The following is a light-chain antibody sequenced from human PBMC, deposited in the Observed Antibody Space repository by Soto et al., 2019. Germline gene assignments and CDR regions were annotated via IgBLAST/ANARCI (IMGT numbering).Light chain of an antibody. CDR1: NIDVGLYDR. J-gene: IGLJ2*01. CDR3: SSYTSSSTLHVV. CDR2: EVS. V-gene: IGLV2-18*02. Sequence: QSVLTQPPSVSGSPGQSVSISCSGTNIDVGLYDRVAWYRQIPGTAPKLLIYEVSHRPVEVPDRFSGSKSANAASLTISGLQAEDEADYYCSSYTSSSTLHVVFGGGTKLTVL.